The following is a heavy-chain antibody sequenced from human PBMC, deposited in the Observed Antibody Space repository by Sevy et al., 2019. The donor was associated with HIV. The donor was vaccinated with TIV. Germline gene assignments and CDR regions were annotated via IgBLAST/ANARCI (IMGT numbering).Heavy chain of an antibody. D-gene: IGHD3-16*01. CDR1: GGSISSYY. J-gene: IGHJ3*02. Sequence: SETLSLTCTVSGGSISSYYWSWIRQPPGRGLEWIGYIYYSGSTNYNPSLKSRVTISVDTSKNQFSLKLSSVTAADTAVYYCARPRGSDNAFDIWGQWTMVTVSS. V-gene: IGHV4-59*01. CDR2: IYYSGST. CDR3: ARPRGSDNAFDI.